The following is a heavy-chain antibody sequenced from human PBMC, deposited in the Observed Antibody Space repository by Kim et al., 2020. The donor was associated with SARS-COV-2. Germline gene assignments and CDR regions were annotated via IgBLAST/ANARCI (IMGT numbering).Heavy chain of an antibody. CDR2: IMPIFGTA. CDR3: ASPTGYMDV. CDR1: GDTYSNYA. V-gene: IGHV1-69*06. J-gene: IGHJ6*02. Sequence: SVKVSCKASGDTYSNYAITWVRQAPGQGLEWMGEIMPIFGTAKYAQNFQDRLILTADSSTNTAYMQLSSLRSEDTAVYYCASPTGYMDVWGQGTRITVSS. D-gene: IGHD3-22*01.